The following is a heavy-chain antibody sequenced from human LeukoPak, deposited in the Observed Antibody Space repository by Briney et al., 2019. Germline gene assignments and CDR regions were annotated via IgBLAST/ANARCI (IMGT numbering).Heavy chain of an antibody. J-gene: IGHJ5*02. CDR2: IKQDGSEK. CDR3: ARDMGSSGWYGYNWFDP. V-gene: IGHV3-7*01. CDR1: GFTFSSYW. Sequence: PGGSLRLSCAASGFTFSSYWMSWVRQAPGKGLEWVANIKQDGSEKYYVDSVKGRFTISRDNAKNSLYLQMNSLRAEDTAVYYCARDMGSSGWYGYNWFDPWGQGTLVTVSS. D-gene: IGHD6-19*01.